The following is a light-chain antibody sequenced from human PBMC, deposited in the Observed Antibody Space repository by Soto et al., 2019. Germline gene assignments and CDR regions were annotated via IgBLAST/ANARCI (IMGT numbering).Light chain of an antibody. Sequence: QLVLTQPPSASGTPGQRVTISCSGTSSSIGSNHVYWYQQFPGTAPKLLIYRNNQRPSGVPDRFSGFKSGTSASLAISGLRSEDEADYYCATWDDSLSGSWMFAGGTQLTVL. V-gene: IGLV1-47*01. CDR2: RNN. J-gene: IGLJ3*02. CDR1: SSSIGSNH. CDR3: ATWDDSLSGSWM.